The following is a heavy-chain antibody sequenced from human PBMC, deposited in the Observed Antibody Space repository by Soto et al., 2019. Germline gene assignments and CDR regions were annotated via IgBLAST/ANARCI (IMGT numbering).Heavy chain of an antibody. V-gene: IGHV3-74*01. J-gene: IGHJ6*02. Sequence: GGSLRLSCAASGFTFSSYWMHWVRQAPGKGLVWVSRINSDGSSTSYADSVKGRFTISRDNAKNTLYLQMNSLRAEDTAVYYCARDLRLPRGYYYYGMDVWGQGTTVTVSS. CDR1: GFTFSSYW. CDR2: INSDGSST. CDR3: ARDLRLPRGYYYYGMDV.